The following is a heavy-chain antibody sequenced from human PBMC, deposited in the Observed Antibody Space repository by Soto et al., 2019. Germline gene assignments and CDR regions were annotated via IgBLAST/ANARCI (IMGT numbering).Heavy chain of an antibody. CDR3: ARAIPPYYYDSSTGYYFDY. D-gene: IGHD3-22*01. CDR1: GGSISSGGYY. J-gene: IGHJ4*02. V-gene: IGHV4-31*03. Sequence: QVQLQESGPGLVKPSQTLSLTCTVSGGSISSGGYYWSWIRQHPGKGLEWIGYIYYSGSTYYNPSLKSRVTLSVDTSKNQFSLKLSSVTAADTAVYYCARAIPPYYYDSSTGYYFDYWGQGTLVTVSS. CDR2: IYYSGST.